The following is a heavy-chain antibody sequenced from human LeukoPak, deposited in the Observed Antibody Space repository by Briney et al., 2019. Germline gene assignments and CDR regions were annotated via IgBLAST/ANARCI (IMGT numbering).Heavy chain of an antibody. J-gene: IGHJ3*02. Sequence: ASVRVSCKASGGTFSSYAISWVRQAPGQGLEWMGGIIPIFGTANYAQKFQGRVTITADESTSTAYMELSSLRSEDTAVYYCARVIGGEAFDIWGQGTMVTVSS. CDR2: IIPIFGTA. CDR1: GGTFSSYA. D-gene: IGHD3-10*01. CDR3: ARVIGGEAFDI. V-gene: IGHV1-69*01.